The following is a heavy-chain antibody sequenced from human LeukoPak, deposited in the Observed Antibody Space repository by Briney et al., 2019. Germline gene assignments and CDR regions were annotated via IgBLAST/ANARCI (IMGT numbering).Heavy chain of an antibody. J-gene: IGHJ3*02. V-gene: IGHV1-46*01. CDR3: ARERYYDILTGLRRDAFDI. CDR2: INPSGGST. CDR1: GYTFTSYY. D-gene: IGHD3-9*01. Sequence: ASVKVSCKASGYTFTSYYMHWVRQAPGQGLEWMGIINPSGGSTSYAQKFQGRVTMTRDTSTSTVYMELSSLRSEDTAVYYCARERYYDILTGLRRDAFDIWGQGTMVTVSS.